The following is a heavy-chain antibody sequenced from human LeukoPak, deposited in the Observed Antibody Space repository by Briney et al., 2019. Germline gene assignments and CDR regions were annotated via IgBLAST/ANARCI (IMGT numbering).Heavy chain of an antibody. CDR1: GGSFSGYY. V-gene: IGHV4-34*01. Sequence: PSETLSLTCAVYGGSFSGYYWSWIRQPPGQGLEWIGNIYYSGSTYSNPSPKSRVTISLDTSKNQFSLRLSSVTAADTAVYYCARHLEYTGTSAWGQGTLVTVSS. CDR2: IYYSGST. D-gene: IGHD1-26*01. CDR3: ARHLEYTGTSA. J-gene: IGHJ4*02.